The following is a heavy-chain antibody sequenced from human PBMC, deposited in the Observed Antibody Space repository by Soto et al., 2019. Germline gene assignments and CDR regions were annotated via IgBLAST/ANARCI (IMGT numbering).Heavy chain of an antibody. J-gene: IGHJ4*02. CDR2: ISYDGNNE. Sequence: QVQLVESGGGVVQPGRSLSLSCTASGFTFSSYGMHWVRQTPGMGLEWVAHISYDGNNEHYTDSVKGRFTISRDNSKNNVYLQMNSLRTEDTALYFCAKETYFHDSSCYYVLDHWGPGTLVTVSS. V-gene: IGHV3-30*18. CDR3: AKETYFHDSSCYYVLDH. D-gene: IGHD3-22*01. CDR1: GFTFSSYG.